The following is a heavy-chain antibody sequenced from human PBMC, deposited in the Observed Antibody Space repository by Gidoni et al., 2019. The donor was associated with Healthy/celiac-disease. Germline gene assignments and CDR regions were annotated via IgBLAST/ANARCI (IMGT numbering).Heavy chain of an antibody. V-gene: IGHV3-7*01. J-gene: IGHJ6*02. Sequence: EVQLVESGGGLVQPGGSLSLSCEASGFTFRSDWMRWVRQAPGKGLEWVANRKQDVSEKYYVDSVKGRFTISRYNAKNSLYLQMNSLRAEDTAVYDWAIDPTYYYYYGRDVWGQGTTVTVSS. CDR3: AIDPTYYYYYGRDV. CDR2: RKQDVSEK. CDR1: GFTFRSDW.